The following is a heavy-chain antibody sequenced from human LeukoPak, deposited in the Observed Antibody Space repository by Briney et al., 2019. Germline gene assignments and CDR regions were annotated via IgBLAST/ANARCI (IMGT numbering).Heavy chain of an antibody. CDR3: ASITWEGQWGHFDY. J-gene: IGHJ4*02. Sequence: SETLSLTCTVSGYSISSGYYWGWIRQPPGKGLEWIGSIYHSGSTYYNPSLKSRVTISVDTSKNQFSLKLSSVTAADTAVYYCASITWEGQWGHFDYWGQGTLVTVSS. D-gene: IGHD7-27*01. V-gene: IGHV4-38-2*02. CDR2: IYHSGST. CDR1: GYSISSGYY.